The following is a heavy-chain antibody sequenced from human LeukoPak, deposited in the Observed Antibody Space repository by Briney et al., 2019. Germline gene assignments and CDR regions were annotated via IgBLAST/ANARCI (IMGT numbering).Heavy chain of an antibody. Sequence: GASVKVSCKASGGTFSSYAISWVRQAPGQGLEWMGRIIPIFGTANYAQKFQGRGTITTDESTSTAYMELSSLRSEDTAVYYCAREVVTRAFDIWGQGTMVTVSS. CDR1: GGTFSSYA. J-gene: IGHJ3*02. D-gene: IGHD4-23*01. CDR2: IIPIFGTA. CDR3: AREVVTRAFDI. V-gene: IGHV1-69*05.